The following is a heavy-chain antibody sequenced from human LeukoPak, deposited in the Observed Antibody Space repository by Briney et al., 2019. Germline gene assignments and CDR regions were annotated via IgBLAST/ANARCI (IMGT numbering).Heavy chain of an antibody. J-gene: IGHJ5*02. Sequence: SETLSLTCTASGGSISSSSYYWGWIRQPPGKGLEWIGSIYYSGSTYYNPSLKSRVTISVDTSKNQFSLKLSSVTAADTAVYYCARRSLKFSIAAAAPGWFDPWGQGTLVTVSS. D-gene: IGHD6-13*01. CDR2: IYYSGST. CDR1: GGSISSSSYY. V-gene: IGHV4-39*01. CDR3: ARRSLKFSIAAAAPGWFDP.